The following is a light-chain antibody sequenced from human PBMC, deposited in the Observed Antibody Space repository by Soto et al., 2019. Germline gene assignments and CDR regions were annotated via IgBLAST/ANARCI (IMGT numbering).Light chain of an antibody. CDR3: QQYYIYSFT. J-gene: IGKJ4*01. CDR2: EAS. V-gene: IGKV1-5*03. CDR1: QSIGRR. Sequence: DIQMTQSPSTLSASAGDRVTITCRASQSIGRRLAWYQQKPGQAPKIVMYEASNLQTGVPSRFSGSGSGTEFTLTISSLQPDDFASYYCQQYYIYSFTFGGGTKVEIK.